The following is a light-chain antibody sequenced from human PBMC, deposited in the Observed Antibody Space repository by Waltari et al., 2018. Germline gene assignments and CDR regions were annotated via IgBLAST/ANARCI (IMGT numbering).Light chain of an antibody. CDR3: QQFKSYSLT. CDR2: DAS. V-gene: IGKV1-13*02. Sequence: AIQLTQSPSSLSASVGDRVTITCRASQGISSALAWYQQKPGKAPKLLIYDASSLESGVPSRVSGSGSGTDFTLTIISLQPEDFATYYCQQFKSYSLTFGGGTKVEIK. J-gene: IGKJ4*01. CDR1: QGISSA.